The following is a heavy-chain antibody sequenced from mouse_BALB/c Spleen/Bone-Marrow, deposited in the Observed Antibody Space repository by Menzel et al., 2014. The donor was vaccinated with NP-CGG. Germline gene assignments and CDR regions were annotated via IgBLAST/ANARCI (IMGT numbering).Heavy chain of an antibody. V-gene: IGHV1S135*01. Sequence: LQESGPELVKPGASVKVSCKASGYAFTSYNMYWVKQSHGKSLEWIGHIDPYNGGTSHNQKFKGKATLTVDKSSSTAYMNLNSLTSEDSAVYYCARENHGSSPAYWGQGTLVTVSA. CDR2: IDPYNGGT. D-gene: IGHD1-1*01. CDR1: GYAFTSYN. J-gene: IGHJ3*01. CDR3: ARENHGSSPAY.